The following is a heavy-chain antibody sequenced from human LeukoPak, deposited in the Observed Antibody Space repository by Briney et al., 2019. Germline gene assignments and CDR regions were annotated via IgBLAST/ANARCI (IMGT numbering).Heavy chain of an antibody. CDR3: AEDVGRTGTNCFDP. CDR1: GDTFTPNF. J-gene: IGHJ5*02. CDR2: INLNTGYT. V-gene: IGHV1-2*02. Sequence: GASVKVSCKPSGDTFTPNFLHWERHAPGQGLEWLGWINLNTGYTKYAQKFQGRVTMTRDTSTSSAFMELSRLRSDDTAVYFCAEDVGRTGTNCFDPWGQGTLVTVSS. D-gene: IGHD1-1*01.